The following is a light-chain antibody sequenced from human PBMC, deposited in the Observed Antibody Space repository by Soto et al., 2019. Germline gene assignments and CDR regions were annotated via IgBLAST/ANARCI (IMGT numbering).Light chain of an antibody. Sequence: QTVVTQPPSASGTPVQRVTISCSGSSSNIGSKYVYWYQQLPGTAPKLLMYRNNQRPSGVPDRFSGSKSGTSASLAISGLRSEDEADYYCAAWDAGVSGPAFGGGTKLTVL. V-gene: IGLV1-47*01. J-gene: IGLJ2*01. CDR1: SSNIGSKY. CDR2: RNN. CDR3: AAWDAGVSGPA.